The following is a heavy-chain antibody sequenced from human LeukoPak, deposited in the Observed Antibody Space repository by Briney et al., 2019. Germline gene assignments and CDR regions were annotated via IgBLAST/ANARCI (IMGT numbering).Heavy chain of an antibody. CDR3: AKCAIAGPRYFDL. V-gene: IGHV4-39*01. D-gene: IGHD6-13*01. CDR1: GGSISSSTYY. Sequence: SETLSLTCTVSGGSISSSTYYWGWIRQPPGTGLEWIGTIYYTGRTYYNPSLKSRLTISVDTSKNQFSLRLSSVTAADTAVYYCAKCAIAGPRYFDLWGRGTLVTVSS. J-gene: IGHJ2*01. CDR2: IYYTGRT.